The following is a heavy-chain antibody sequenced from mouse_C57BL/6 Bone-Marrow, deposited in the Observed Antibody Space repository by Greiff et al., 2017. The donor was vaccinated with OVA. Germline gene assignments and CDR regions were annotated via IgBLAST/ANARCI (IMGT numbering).Heavy chain of an antibody. J-gene: IGHJ3*01. CDR3: ARKSSSAWFAY. D-gene: IGHD1-1*01. CDR1: GYTFTNYW. Sequence: VQVVESGAELVRPGTSVKMSCKASGYTFTNYWIGWAKQRPGHGLEWIGDIYPGGGYTNYNEKFKGKATLTADKSSSTAYMQFSSLTSEDSAIYYCARKSSSAWFAYWGQGTLVTVSA. V-gene: IGHV1-63*01. CDR2: IYPGGGYT.